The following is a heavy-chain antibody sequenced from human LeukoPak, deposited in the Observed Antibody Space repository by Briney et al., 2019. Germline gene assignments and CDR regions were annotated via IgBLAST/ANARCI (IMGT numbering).Heavy chain of an antibody. CDR2: ISYDGSNK. J-gene: IGHJ4*02. CDR3: AREEEYSGYDYLDY. CDR1: GFTFSSYA. V-gene: IGHV3-30*04. Sequence: ALRLSCAASGFTFSSYAMHWVRQAPGKGLEWVAVISYDGSNKYYADSVKGRFTISRDNSKDTLYLQMNSLRAEDTAVYYCAREEEYSGYDYLDYWGQGTLVTVSS. D-gene: IGHD5-12*01.